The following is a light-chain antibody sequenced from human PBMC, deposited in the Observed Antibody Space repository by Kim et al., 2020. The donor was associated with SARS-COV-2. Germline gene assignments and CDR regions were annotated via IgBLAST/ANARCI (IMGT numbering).Light chain of an antibody. CDR1: QSVSNN. Sequence: VYPGERVTLSCRASQSVSNNLGWYQQKPGQVPRLVIYGASTRATGIPARFSGSGSGTEFTLTISSLQSEDFAVYYCQQHNNWPLTFGGGTKVDIK. CDR2: GAS. V-gene: IGKV3-15*01. J-gene: IGKJ4*01. CDR3: QQHNNWPLT.